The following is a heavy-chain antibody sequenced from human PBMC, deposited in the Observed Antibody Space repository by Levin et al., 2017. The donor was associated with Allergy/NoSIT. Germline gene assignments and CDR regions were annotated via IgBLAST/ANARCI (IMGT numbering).Heavy chain of an antibody. D-gene: IGHD3-10*01. Sequence: SETLSLTCAVYGGSFSGYYWSWIRQPPGKGLEWIGEINHSGSTNYNPSLKSRVTISVDTSKNQFSLKLSSVTAADTAVYYCARGPLYYYGSGSDFRNPGFDYFDYWGQGTLVTVSS. CDR1: GGSFSGYY. CDR2: INHSGST. J-gene: IGHJ4*02. V-gene: IGHV4-34*01. CDR3: ARGPLYYYGSGSDFRNPGFDYFDY.